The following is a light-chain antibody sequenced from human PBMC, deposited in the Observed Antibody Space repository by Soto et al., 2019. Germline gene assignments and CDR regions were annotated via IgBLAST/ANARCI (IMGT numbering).Light chain of an antibody. Sequence: DIHLTPSPSFLSASVRDRVTITCLASQDISNYLVWYQQKPGKAPKPLIYAASTLQSGVPSRFSGSGSGTEFTLTISSLQPEDFATYYCQQLNSYPLTVGPGTKVEI. J-gene: IGKJ3*01. CDR2: AAS. CDR1: QDISNY. V-gene: IGKV1-9*01. CDR3: QQLNSYPLT.